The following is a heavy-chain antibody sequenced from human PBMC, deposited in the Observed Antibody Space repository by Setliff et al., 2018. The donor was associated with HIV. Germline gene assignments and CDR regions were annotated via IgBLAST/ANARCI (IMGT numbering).Heavy chain of an antibody. J-gene: IGHJ4*02. D-gene: IGHD2-2*01. V-gene: IGHV4-34*01. CDR1: GGPFSGY. CDR2: INHSGNT. Sequence: PSETLSLTCAVYGGPFSGYWSWIRQSPGKGLEWLGEINHSGNTHYDPSLKSRLTISIDTSKKQFSLKLTSVTAADAAIYYCVASSSWSCRLNYWGQGTLVTVSS. CDR3: VASSSWSCRLNY.